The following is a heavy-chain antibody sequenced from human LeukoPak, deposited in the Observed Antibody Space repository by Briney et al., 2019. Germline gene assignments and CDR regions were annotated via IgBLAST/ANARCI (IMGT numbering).Heavy chain of an antibody. CDR1: GGTFSSYA. V-gene: IGHV1-69*06. D-gene: IGHD3-3*01. CDR3: ARNNEWLYYGDAFDI. Sequence: ASVKVSCKASGGTFSSYAISWVQQAPGQGLEWMGGIIPIFGTANYAQKFQGRVTITADKSTSTAYMELSSLRSEDTAVYYCARNNEWLYYGDAFDIWGQGTMVTVSS. J-gene: IGHJ3*02. CDR2: IIPIFGTA.